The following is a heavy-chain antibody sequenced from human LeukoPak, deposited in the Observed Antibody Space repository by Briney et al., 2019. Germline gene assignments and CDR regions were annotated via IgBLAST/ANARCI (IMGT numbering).Heavy chain of an antibody. Sequence: GGSLRLSCAASGFTFRSYWMSWVRQARGRGRDWVATIKQEGNVKYYVDSVKGRFTISRDNAENSLYLQMNSLRVEDTAVYYCARLGGETTRFDLWGQGAMVTVSS. V-gene: IGHV3-7*01. CDR1: GFTFRSYW. CDR2: IKQEGNVK. J-gene: IGHJ5*02. D-gene: IGHD3-16*01. CDR3: ARLGGETTRFDL.